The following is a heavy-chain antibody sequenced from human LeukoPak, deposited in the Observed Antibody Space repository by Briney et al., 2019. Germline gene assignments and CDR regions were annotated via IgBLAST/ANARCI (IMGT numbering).Heavy chain of an antibody. CDR3: ARDLPRYSSGWLGAHSGYYYGMDV. V-gene: IGHV1-69*13. J-gene: IGHJ6*02. CDR1: GGTFSSYA. CDR2: IIPVFGTA. D-gene: IGHD6-19*01. Sequence: GASVKVSCKASGGTFSSYAISWVRQAPGQGLEWMGGIIPVFGTANYAQKFQGRVTITADESTSTAYMELSSLRSEDTAVYYCARDLPRYSSGWLGAHSGYYYGMDVWGQGTTVTVSS.